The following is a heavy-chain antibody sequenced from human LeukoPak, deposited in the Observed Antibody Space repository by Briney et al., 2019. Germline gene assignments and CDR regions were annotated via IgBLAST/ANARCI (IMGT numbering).Heavy chain of an antibody. CDR2: ISYDGSNK. Sequence: GRSLRLSCAASGFTYSSYAMHWVRQAPGKGLEWVAVISYDGSNKYYADSVKGRFTISRDNSRNTLYLQMNSLRAEDTAVYYCARDPTGRGYGDYWGQGTLVTVSS. CDR1: GFTYSSYA. J-gene: IGHJ4*02. CDR3: ARDPTGRGYGDY. V-gene: IGHV3-30*01. D-gene: IGHD5-12*01.